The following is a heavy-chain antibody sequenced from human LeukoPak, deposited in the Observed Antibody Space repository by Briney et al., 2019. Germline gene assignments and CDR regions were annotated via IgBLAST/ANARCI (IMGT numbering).Heavy chain of an antibody. V-gene: IGHV4-34*01. J-gene: IGHJ6*02. D-gene: IGHD2-2*01. CDR2: INHSGST. Sequence: GSLRLSCAASGFTFSDYYWSWIRQPPGKGLEWIGEINHSGSTNYNPSLKSRVTISVDTSKNQFSLKLSSVTAADTAVYYCARGRGSSSSRGYYYYYGMDVWGQGTTVTVSS. CDR3: ARGRGSSSSRGYYYYYGMDV. CDR1: GFTFSDYY.